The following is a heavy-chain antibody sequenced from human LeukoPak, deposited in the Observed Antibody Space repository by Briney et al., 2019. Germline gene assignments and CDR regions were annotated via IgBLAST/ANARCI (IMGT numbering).Heavy chain of an antibody. J-gene: IGHJ4*02. Sequence: ASVKVSCKASGYTSTGYYMHWVRQAPGQGLEWMGWINPNSGGTNYAQKFQGRVTMTRDTSISTAYMELSRLRSDDTAVYYCARGTSMKTYYFDYWGQGTLVTVSS. D-gene: IGHD5-18*01. CDR2: INPNSGGT. V-gene: IGHV1-2*02. CDR3: ARGTSMKTYYFDY. CDR1: GYTSTGYY.